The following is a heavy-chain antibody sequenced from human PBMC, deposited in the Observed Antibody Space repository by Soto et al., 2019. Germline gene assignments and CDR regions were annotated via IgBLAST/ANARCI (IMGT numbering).Heavy chain of an antibody. J-gene: IGHJ6*03. CDR2: IKQDGSEK. Sequence: GSLRLSCAASGFTFSSYAMSWVRQAPGKGLEWVSTIKQDGSEKYYVDSVKGRFTISRDNAKNSLYLQMNSLRAEDTAVYYCARYYYGSGSYYDPNYYYYMDVWGKGTTVTVSS. CDR1: GFTFSSYA. V-gene: IGHV3-7*01. CDR3: ARYYYGSGSYYDPNYYYYMDV. D-gene: IGHD3-10*01.